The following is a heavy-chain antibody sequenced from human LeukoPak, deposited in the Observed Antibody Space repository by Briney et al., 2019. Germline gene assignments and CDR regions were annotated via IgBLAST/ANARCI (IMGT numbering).Heavy chain of an antibody. D-gene: IGHD3-22*01. J-gene: IGHJ4*02. CDR3: ARAPGYYDSSGVFDY. CDR1: GYTFTSYY. V-gene: IGHV1-46*01. CDR2: INPSGGST. Sequence: ASVKVSCKASGYTFTSYYMHWVRQAPGQGLEWMGIINPSGGSTSYAQKFQGRVTMTRDTSTSTVYMELGSLRSEDTAVYYCARAPGYYDSSGVFDYWGQGTLVTVSS.